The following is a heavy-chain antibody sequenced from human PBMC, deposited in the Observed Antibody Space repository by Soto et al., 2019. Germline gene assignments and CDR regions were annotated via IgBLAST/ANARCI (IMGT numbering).Heavy chain of an antibody. Sequence: QLQLQESGPGLVKPSETLSLTCTVSGGSIRSNSYYWGWIRQPPGKGLEGIGSIYYSGSTYYNPSLKSQVTISVDTSKNQFSLKVSSVTAADTAVYYCARHVSDGYIYGYTYYYYGMDVWGQGTTVTVSS. CDR2: IYYSGST. J-gene: IGHJ6*02. CDR1: GGSIRSNSYY. D-gene: IGHD5-18*01. CDR3: ARHVSDGYIYGYTYYYYGMDV. V-gene: IGHV4-39*01.